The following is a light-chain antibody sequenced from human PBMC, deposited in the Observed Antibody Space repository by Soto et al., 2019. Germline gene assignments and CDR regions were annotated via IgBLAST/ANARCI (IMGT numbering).Light chain of an antibody. Sequence: EIVLTQSPGTLSLSPGERGTLSCRASQSVSSSYLAWYHQKPGQAPRLLIYGVSRRATGIPDRFSGSGSGTDFTLTISRLEPEDFAVYYCQQYNISPAAITFGQGTRLEIK. CDR2: GVS. CDR1: QSVSSSY. J-gene: IGKJ5*01. CDR3: QQYNISPAAIT. V-gene: IGKV3-20*01.